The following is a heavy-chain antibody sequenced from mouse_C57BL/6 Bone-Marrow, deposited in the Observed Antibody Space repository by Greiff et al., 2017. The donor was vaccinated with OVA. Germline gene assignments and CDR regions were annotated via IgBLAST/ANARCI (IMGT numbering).Heavy chain of an antibody. CDR3: ARRLVDY. D-gene: IGHD6-1*01. J-gene: IGHJ2*01. V-gene: IGHV1-7*01. Sequence: LQESGAELAKPGASVKLSCTASGYTFTSYWMHWVKQRPGQGLEWIGYINPSSGYTKYNPKFKDKATSTADKSSSTAYMQLSILTYEDSAVYYCARRLVDYWGQGTTLTVSS. CDR2: INPSSGYT. CDR1: GYTFTSYW.